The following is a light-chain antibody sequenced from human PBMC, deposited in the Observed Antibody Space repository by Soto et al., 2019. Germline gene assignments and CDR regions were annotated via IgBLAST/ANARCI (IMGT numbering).Light chain of an antibody. CDR2: WAS. J-gene: IGKJ1*01. Sequence: DIVMTQSPDSLAVSLGERATINCKSSQSVLYSSNNKNYLAWYQQKPGQPPKLLIYWASTRESGVPDRFSGNGSGTDSPLTISSLQAEDVAVYYCQQYYSTPPTFGQGTKVEIK. CDR3: QQYYSTPPT. V-gene: IGKV4-1*01. CDR1: QSVLYSSNNKNY.